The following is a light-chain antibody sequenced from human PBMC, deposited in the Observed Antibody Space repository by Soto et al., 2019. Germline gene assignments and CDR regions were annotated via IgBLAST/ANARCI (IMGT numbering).Light chain of an antibody. CDR2: DVS. Sequence: QSVLTQPRSVSGSPNQSVTISCTGTRSDVGGYDYVSWFQQHPGKGLKLMIYDVSKRPSGVPHRFSGSKSGNTASLTISGLRPEDEADYYCCSYAGRYSLLFGGGTQLTVL. V-gene: IGLV2-11*01. CDR1: RSDVGGYDY. J-gene: IGLJ2*01. CDR3: CSYAGRYSLL.